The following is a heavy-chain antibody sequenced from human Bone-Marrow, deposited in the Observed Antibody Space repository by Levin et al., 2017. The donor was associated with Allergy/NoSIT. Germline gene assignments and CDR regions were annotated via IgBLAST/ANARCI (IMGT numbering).Heavy chain of an antibody. CDR1: GFTFRNYW. Sequence: GGSLRLSCAVSGFTFRNYWMSWVRQAPGKGLEWVAEITADGSDKYYEGSVKGRFTISRDNAKNSLYLQMNSLRTEDTAVYFCATFEVGAGWGQGALVTVSS. CDR2: ITADGSDK. J-gene: IGHJ4*02. CDR3: ATFEVGAG. D-gene: IGHD3-9*01. V-gene: IGHV3-7*02.